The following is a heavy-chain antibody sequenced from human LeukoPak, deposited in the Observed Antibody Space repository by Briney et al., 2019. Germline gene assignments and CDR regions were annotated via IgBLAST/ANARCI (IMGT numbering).Heavy chain of an antibody. CDR2: IYYSGST. V-gene: IGHV4-30-4*01. J-gene: IGHJ3*02. Sequence: SETLSLTCTVSGGSISSGDYYWSWIRQPPGKGLAWIGYIYYSGSTYYNPSLKSRVTISVDTSKNQFSLKLSSVTAADTAVYYCARAQDTMIPVGAFDIWGQGTMVTVSS. CDR1: GGSISSGDYY. CDR3: ARAQDTMIPVGAFDI. D-gene: IGHD3-22*01.